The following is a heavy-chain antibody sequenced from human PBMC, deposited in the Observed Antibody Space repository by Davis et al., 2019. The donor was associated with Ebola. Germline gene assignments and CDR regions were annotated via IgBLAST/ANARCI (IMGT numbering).Heavy chain of an antibody. CDR1: GGPISSSNW. CDR3: ARPHNYDSSGSFDY. CDR2: IYHSGST. D-gene: IGHD3-22*01. V-gene: IGHV4-4*03. Sequence: PETLSPTCAVSGGPISSSNWWSWVRQPPGRGLEWLGEIYHSGSTNYNPSLKSRVTISVDKSKNQFSLKLTSVTAADTAVYYCARPHNYDSSGSFDYWGQGTLVTVSS. J-gene: IGHJ4*02.